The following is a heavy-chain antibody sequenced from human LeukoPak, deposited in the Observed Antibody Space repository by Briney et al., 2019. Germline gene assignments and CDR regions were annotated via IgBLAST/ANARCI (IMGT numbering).Heavy chain of an antibody. V-gene: IGHV4-31*03. J-gene: IGHJ4*02. D-gene: IGHD3-22*01. Sequence: PSQTLSLTCTVSGGSISSGSYYWSWIRQHPGKGLEWIGYIYYSDRTYYNPSHKSRVTISVDTSKNQFSLKLSSGTAADTAVYCGARAYDSSGYYLDYWGQGTLVTVSS. CDR1: GGSISSGSYY. CDR3: ARAYDSSGYYLDY. CDR2: IYYSDRT.